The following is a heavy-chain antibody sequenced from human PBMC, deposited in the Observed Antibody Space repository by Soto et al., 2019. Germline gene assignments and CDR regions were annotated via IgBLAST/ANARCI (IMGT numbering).Heavy chain of an antibody. CDR2: IYYSGST. CDR3: ARDRLLWFGESDYYYYGMDV. Sequence: SETLSLTCTVSGGSISSGGYYWSWLSQHPGKGLEWIGYIYYSGSTYYNPSLKSRVTISVDTSKNQFSLKLSSVTAADTAVYYCARDRLLWFGESDYYYYGMDVWGQGTTVTVSS. J-gene: IGHJ6*02. D-gene: IGHD3-10*01. CDR1: GGSISSGGYY. V-gene: IGHV4-31*03.